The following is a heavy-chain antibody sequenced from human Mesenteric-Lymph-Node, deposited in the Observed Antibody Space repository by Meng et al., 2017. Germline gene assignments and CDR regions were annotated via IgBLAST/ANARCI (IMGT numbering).Heavy chain of an antibody. Sequence: HLHQWGAELLKPSETLSLTCAVYGGSFSGYYWSWIRQPPGKGLEWIGEINHSGSTNYNPSLKSRVTISVDTSKNQFSLKLSSVTAADTAVYYCARAHSSSWYLGWFDPWGQGTLVTVSS. CDR2: INHSGST. J-gene: IGHJ5*02. CDR3: ARAHSSSWYLGWFDP. D-gene: IGHD6-13*01. V-gene: IGHV4-34*01. CDR1: GGSFSGYY.